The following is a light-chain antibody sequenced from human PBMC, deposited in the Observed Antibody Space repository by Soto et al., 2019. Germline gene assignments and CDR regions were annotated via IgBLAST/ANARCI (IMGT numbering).Light chain of an antibody. J-gene: IGKJ1*01. V-gene: IGKV1-27*01. CDR1: QGISNY. Sequence: DIQMTQSPSSLSASVGDRVTITCRARQGISNYLAWYQQKPGKVPKLLVYAASTLQSGVPSRFSGGGSGTHFTLTISSLQPEDVATYYCLKYNRVPHTFGQGTKVEIK. CDR3: LKYNRVPHT. CDR2: AAS.